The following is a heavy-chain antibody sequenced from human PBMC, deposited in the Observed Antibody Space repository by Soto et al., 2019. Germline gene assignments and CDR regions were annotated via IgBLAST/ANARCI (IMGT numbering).Heavy chain of an antibody. V-gene: IGHV3-21*01. J-gene: IGHJ6*02. Sequence: GGSLRLSCAASGFTFSSYSMNWVRQAPGKXLEWVSSISSSSSYIYYADSVKGRFTISRDNAKNSLYLQMNSLRAEDTAVYYCARDIVVVPAAISQYGMDVWGQGTTVTVSS. D-gene: IGHD2-2*02. CDR3: ARDIVVVPAAISQYGMDV. CDR2: ISSSSSYI. CDR1: GFTFSSYS.